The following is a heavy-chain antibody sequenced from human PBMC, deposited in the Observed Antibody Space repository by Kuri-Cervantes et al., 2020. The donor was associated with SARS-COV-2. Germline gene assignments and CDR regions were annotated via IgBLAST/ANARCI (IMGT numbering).Heavy chain of an antibody. CDR3: ARGDLGVTIFGVGAFDI. V-gene: IGHV1-8*03. D-gene: IGHD3-3*01. Sequence: ASVKVSCKASGYTFTSYDINWVRQATGQGLEWMGWMNPNSGNTGYAQKFQGRVTITRNTSISTAYMELSSLRSEDTAVYYCARGDLGVTIFGVGAFDIWGQGTMDTVSS. J-gene: IGHJ3*02. CDR1: GYTFTSYD. CDR2: MNPNSGNT.